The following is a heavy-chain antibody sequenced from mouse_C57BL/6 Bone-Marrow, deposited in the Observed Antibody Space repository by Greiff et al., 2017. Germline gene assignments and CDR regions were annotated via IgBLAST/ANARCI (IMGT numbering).Heavy chain of an antibody. Sequence: VQLQQPGAELVKPGASVKMSCKASGYTFTSYWITWVKQRPGQGLEWIGDIYPGSGSTNYNEKFKSKATLTVDTSSSTAYMQLSSLTSEDSAVYYCARFYYYGSSRYYAMDYWGQGTSVTVSS. CDR1: GYTFTSYW. CDR2: IYPGSGST. D-gene: IGHD1-1*01. CDR3: ARFYYYGSSRYYAMDY. J-gene: IGHJ4*01. V-gene: IGHV1-55*01.